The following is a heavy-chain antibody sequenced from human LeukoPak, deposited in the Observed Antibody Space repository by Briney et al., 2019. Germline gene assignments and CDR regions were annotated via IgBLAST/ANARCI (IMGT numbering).Heavy chain of an antibody. V-gene: IGHV3-74*01. D-gene: IGHD1-1*01. CDR1: GFTFSSYW. CDR3: ARGGGRYNWNDGYDAFDI. J-gene: IGHJ3*02. CDR2: INSDGSST. Sequence: PGGSLRLSCAASGFTFSSYWMHWVRQAPGKGLVWVSRINSDGSSTSYADSVKGRFTISRDNAKNTLYLQMNSLRAEDTAVYYCARGGGRYNWNDGYDAFDIWGQGTMVTVSS.